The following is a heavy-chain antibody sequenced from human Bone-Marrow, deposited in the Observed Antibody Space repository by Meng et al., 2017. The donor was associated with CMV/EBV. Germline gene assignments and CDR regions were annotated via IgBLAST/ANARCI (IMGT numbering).Heavy chain of an antibody. V-gene: IGHV1-2*02. CDR1: GYTFTGYY. CDR2: INPNSGGT. CDR3: ARDLDIVVVPAALNWFDP. J-gene: IGHJ5*02. D-gene: IGHD2-2*03. Sequence: ASVRGSCKASGYTFTGYYMHWVRQAPGQGLEWMGWINPNSGGTNYAQKFQGRVTMTRDTSISTAYMELSRLRSDDTAVYYCARDLDIVVVPAALNWFDPWGQGTLVTVSS.